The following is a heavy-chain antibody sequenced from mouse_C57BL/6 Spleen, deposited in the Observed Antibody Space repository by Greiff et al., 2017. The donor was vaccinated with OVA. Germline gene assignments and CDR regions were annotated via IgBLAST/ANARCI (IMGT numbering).Heavy chain of an antibody. Sequence: EVKLVDSGEGLVKPGGSLKLSCAASGFTFSSYAMSWVRQTPEKRLEWVAYISSGGDYIYYAETVKGRFTISRDNARNTLYLQMSSLKSEDTAMYYCTRDEVGRGYAMDYWGQGTSVTVSS. CDR2: ISSGGDYI. CDR1: GFTFSSYA. CDR3: TRDEVGRGYAMDY. J-gene: IGHJ4*01. D-gene: IGHD4-1*01. V-gene: IGHV5-9-1*02.